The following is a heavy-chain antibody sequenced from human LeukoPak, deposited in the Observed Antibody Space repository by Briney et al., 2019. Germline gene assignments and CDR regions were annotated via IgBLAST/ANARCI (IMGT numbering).Heavy chain of an antibody. CDR3: ARDGRDGYV. CDR1: GFTVSSYE. Sequence: GGSLRLSCAASGFTVSSYEMNWVRQAPGKGLEWVSYISSSGSTIYYADSVKGRFTISRDNAKNSLYLQMNSLRAEDTAVYYCARDGRDGYVWGQGTLVTVSS. CDR2: ISSSGSTI. J-gene: IGHJ4*02. V-gene: IGHV3-48*03. D-gene: IGHD5-24*01.